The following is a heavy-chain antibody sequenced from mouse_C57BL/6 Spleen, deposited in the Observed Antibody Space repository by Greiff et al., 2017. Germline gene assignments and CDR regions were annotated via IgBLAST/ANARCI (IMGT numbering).Heavy chain of an antibody. D-gene: IGHD2-4*01. CDR1: GFTFSDYY. V-gene: IGHV5-16*01. J-gene: IGHJ3*01. CDR2: INYDGSST. Sequence: EVQVVESEGGLVQPGSSMKLSCTASGFTFSDYYMAWVRQVPEKGLEWVANINYDGSSTYYLDSLKSRFIISRDNAKNILYLQMSSLKSEDTATYYCARGYDSFAYWGQGTLVTVSA. CDR3: ARGYDSFAY.